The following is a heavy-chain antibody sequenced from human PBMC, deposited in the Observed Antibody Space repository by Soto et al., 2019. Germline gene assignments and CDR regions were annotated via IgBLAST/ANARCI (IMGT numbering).Heavy chain of an antibody. D-gene: IGHD1-1*01. J-gene: IGHJ5*02. V-gene: IGHV4-30-2*01. CDR2: IYHSGST. Sequence: SETLSLTCAVSGGSISSGGYSWSWTRQPPGKGLEWIGYIYHSGSTYYNPSLKSRVTISVDRSKNQFSLKLSSVTAADTAVYYCARGVPSRNWFDPWGQGTLVTVSS. CDR3: ARGVPSRNWFDP. CDR1: GGSISSGGYS.